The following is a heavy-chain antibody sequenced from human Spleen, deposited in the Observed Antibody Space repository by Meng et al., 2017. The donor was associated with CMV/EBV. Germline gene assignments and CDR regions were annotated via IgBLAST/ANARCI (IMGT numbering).Heavy chain of an antibody. D-gene: IGHD3-16*01. Sequence: SLKISCAASGFRFGDYGMHWVRQAPGKGLEWVSGISSNGGRIGYADSVKGRFTISRDNAKNSLYLQMNSLRAEDTALYYCAKDMGHESFLCMDVWGQGTTVTVSS. CDR3: AKDMGHESFLCMDV. J-gene: IGHJ6*02. CDR1: GFRFGDYG. CDR2: ISSNGGRI. V-gene: IGHV3-9*01.